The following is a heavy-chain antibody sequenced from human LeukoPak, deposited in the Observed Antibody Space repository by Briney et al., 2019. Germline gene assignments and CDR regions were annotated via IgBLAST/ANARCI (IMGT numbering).Heavy chain of an antibody. CDR2: INAGNGNT. J-gene: IGHJ6*03. Sequence: GASVKVSCKASGYTFTSYAMHWVRQAPGQRLEWMGWINAGNGNTKYSQESQGRVTITRDTSASTAYMELSSLRSEDMAVYYCARDRGGSYYYYMDVWGKGTTVTVSS. CDR1: GYTFTSYA. V-gene: IGHV1-3*03. D-gene: IGHD1-26*01. CDR3: ARDRGGSYYYYMDV.